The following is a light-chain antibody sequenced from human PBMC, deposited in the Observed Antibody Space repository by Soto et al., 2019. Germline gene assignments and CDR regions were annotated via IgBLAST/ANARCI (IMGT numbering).Light chain of an antibody. CDR1: QSVSSY. CDR2: DAS. V-gene: IGKV3-11*01. J-gene: IGKJ4*01. CDR3: QQRSNWPLT. Sequence: EVVLTQSPATLSLSPGESATLSCRPSQSVSSYLAWYQQKLGQAPRLLIYDASNRATGIPARFSGSGSGTDFTLTISSLEPEDFAVYFCQQRSNWPLTFGGGTKVEIK.